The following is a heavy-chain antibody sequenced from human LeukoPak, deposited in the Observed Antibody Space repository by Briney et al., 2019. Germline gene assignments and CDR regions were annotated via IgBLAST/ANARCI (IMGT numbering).Heavy chain of an antibody. Sequence: GGSLRLSCAASGFIFSSYGMHWVRQAPGKGLEWVAVIWYDGSNKYYADSVKGRFTISRDNSKNTLYLQMNSLRAEDTAVYYCARWRQPSYYGMDVWGQGVLVTVSS. J-gene: IGHJ6*02. CDR2: IWYDGSNK. CDR3: ARWRQPSYYGMDV. V-gene: IGHV3-33*01. D-gene: IGHD6-13*01. CDR1: GFIFSSYG.